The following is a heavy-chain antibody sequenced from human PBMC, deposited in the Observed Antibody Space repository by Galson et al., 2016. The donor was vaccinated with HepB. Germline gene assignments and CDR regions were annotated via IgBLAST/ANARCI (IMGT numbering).Heavy chain of an antibody. CDR3: ARASGYNWNYLMIFNYFDY. CDR2: IPNSGSGT. Sequence: SLRLSCAASGFTFSDYYMSWLRQAPGKGLEWVAQIPNSGSGTKYADSVKGRFTISRDNAKNSLYLQMNSLRAEDTAVYYCARASGYNWNYLMIFNYFDYWGQGTLVTVSS. CDR1: GFTFSDYY. D-gene: IGHD1-7*01. V-gene: IGHV3-11*06. J-gene: IGHJ4*02.